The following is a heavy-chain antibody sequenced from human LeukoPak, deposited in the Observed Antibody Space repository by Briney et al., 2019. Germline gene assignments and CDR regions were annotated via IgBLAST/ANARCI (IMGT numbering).Heavy chain of an antibody. Sequence: GGSLRLSCAASGFTVSNNYMDWVRQAPGKGLVWVSVTYTGSSTTYADSVKGRFTISRDNAKNILYLQMNSLRAEDTAVYHCARDPAPQGWFDSWGQGTLVTVSS. V-gene: IGHV3-66*01. CDR1: GFTVSNNY. J-gene: IGHJ5*01. CDR3: ARDPAPQGWFDS. CDR2: TYTGSST.